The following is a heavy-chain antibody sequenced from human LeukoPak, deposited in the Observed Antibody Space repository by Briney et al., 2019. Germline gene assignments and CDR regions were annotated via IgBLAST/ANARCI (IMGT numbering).Heavy chain of an antibody. V-gene: IGHV3-23*01. CDR2: IFGSGGSP. Sequence: GGSLRLSCEASGFTFGSFAMYWVRQAPGKGLEWIAGIFGSGGSPHYADSVKGRFTISRDNSKNTVYLQINSLRAEDTAVYYCGKTTAGYSSGQKPAWPVDYWGQGTLVTVSS. CDR1: GFTFGSFA. J-gene: IGHJ4*02. CDR3: GKTTAGYSSGQKPAWPVDY. D-gene: IGHD5-18*01.